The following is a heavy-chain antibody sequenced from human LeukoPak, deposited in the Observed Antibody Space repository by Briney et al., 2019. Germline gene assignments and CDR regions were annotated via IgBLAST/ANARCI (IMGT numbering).Heavy chain of an antibody. CDR2: VNESGGT. V-gene: IGHV4-34*01. J-gene: IGHJ5*02. CDR1: VGSFSGYH. D-gene: IGHD1-26*01. Sequence: PSETLSLTCAVYVGSFSGYHWNWIRQPPGKGPEWIGEVNESGGTNINPSLRSRVILSVDTSMNQFSLKLISVTAADTGVYYCARGQGATVPKVGKNWFDPWGHGTRVTVSS. CDR3: ARGQGATVPKVGKNWFDP.